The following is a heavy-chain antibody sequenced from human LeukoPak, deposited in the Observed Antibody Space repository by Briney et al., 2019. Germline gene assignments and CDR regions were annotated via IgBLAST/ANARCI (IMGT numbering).Heavy chain of an antibody. CDR1: GYTFTSYA. J-gene: IGHJ4*02. CDR3: ARVPKPPLSSSWYWFDY. V-gene: IGHV1-69*06. CDR2: IIPIFGTA. Sequence: GASVRVSCKASGYTFTSYAMNWVRQAPGQGLEWMGGIIPIFGTANYAQKFQGRVTITADKSTSTAYMELSSLRSEDTAVYYCARVPKPPLSSSWYWFDYWGQGTLVTVSS. D-gene: IGHD6-13*01.